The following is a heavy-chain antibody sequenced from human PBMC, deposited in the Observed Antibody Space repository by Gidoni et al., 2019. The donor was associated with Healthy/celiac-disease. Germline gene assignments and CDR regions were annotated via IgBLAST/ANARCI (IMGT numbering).Heavy chain of an antibody. D-gene: IGHD2-2*01. Sequence: QLVQSGAEVKKPGASVKVSCKAPGYTFTSYGISWVRQAPGQGLEWMGWISAYNGNTNYAQKLQGRVTMTTDTSTSTAYMGLRSLRSDDTAVYYCARYCSSTSCSHYYYYGMDVWGQGTTVTVSS. CDR1: GYTFTSYG. CDR2: ISAYNGNT. J-gene: IGHJ6*02. CDR3: ARYCSSTSCSHYYYYGMDV. V-gene: IGHV1-18*01.